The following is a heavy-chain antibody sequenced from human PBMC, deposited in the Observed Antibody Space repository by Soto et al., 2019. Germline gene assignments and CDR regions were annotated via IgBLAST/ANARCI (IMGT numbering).Heavy chain of an antibody. CDR2: IGTAGDT. Sequence: VQLVESGGGLVQPGGSLRLSCAASGFTFSSYDMHWVRQATGKGLEWVSAIGTAGDTYYPGSVKGRFTISRENAKNSLYLQMNSLRAGDTAVYYCARGAGYYDSSGYYWVYWGQGTLVTVSS. CDR1: GFTFSSYD. J-gene: IGHJ4*02. V-gene: IGHV3-13*01. D-gene: IGHD3-22*01. CDR3: ARGAGYYDSSGYYWVY.